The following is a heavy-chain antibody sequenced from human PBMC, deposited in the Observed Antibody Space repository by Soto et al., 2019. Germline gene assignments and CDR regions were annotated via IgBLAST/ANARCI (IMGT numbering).Heavy chain of an antibody. D-gene: IGHD2-2*02. J-gene: IGHJ4*02. CDR2: ISGSGGST. CDR3: ANSSPDIVVVPAAIELAAEAPFDY. CDR1: GFTFSSYA. V-gene: IGHV3-23*01. Sequence: GGSLRPSCAASGFTFSSYAMSWVRQAPGKGLEWVSAISGSGGSTYYADSVKGRFTISRDNSKNTLYLQMNSLRAEDTAVYYCANSSPDIVVVPAAIELAAEAPFDYWGQGTLVTVSS.